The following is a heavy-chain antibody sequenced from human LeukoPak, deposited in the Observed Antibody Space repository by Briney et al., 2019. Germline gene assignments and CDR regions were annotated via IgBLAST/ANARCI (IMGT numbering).Heavy chain of an antibody. CDR1: GGSFSSYY. D-gene: IGHD3-3*01. V-gene: IGHV4-34*01. CDR3: ARGITVRDFWSGYYTKTRITHYYGMDV. CDR2: INHSVST. J-gene: IGHJ6*02. Sequence: KPSETLSLTCAVYGGSFSSYYWSWIRQPPGKGLEWIGEINHSVSTNYNPSLKSRVTISVDTSKNQFSLKLSSVTAADTAVYYCARGITVRDFWSGYYTKTRITHYYGMDVWGQGTTVTVSS.